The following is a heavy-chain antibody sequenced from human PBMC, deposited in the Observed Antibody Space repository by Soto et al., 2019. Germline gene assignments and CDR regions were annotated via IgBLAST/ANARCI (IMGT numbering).Heavy chain of an antibody. CDR1: GFTFSSYA. Sequence: GESLKISCAASGFTFSSYAMSWVRQAPGKGLEWVSAISGSGGSTYYADSVKGRFTISRDNSKNTLYLQMNSLRAEDTAVYYCAKDRVRGGYSYGYKLNWFDPWGQGTLVTVSS. D-gene: IGHD5-18*01. CDR2: ISGSGGST. CDR3: AKDRVRGGYSYGYKLNWFDP. V-gene: IGHV3-23*01. J-gene: IGHJ5*02.